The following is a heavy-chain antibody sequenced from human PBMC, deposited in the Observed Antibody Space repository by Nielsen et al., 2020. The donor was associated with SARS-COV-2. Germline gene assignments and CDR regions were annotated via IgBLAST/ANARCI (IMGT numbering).Heavy chain of an antibody. CDR2: ISYDGSNK. Sequence: GGSLRLSCAASGFTFSSYAMHWVRQAPGKGLEWVAVISYDGSNKYYADSVKGRFTISRDNSKNTLYLQMNSLRAEDTAVYYCARRATAMVNWGQGTLVTVSS. V-gene: IGHV3-30*04. D-gene: IGHD5-18*01. CDR1: GFTFSSYA. J-gene: IGHJ4*02. CDR3: ARRATAMVN.